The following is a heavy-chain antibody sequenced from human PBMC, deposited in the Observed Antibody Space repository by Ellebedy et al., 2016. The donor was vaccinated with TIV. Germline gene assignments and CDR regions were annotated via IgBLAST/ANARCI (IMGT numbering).Heavy chain of an antibody. CDR2: IDTSGFTI. V-gene: IGHV3-11*04. CDR1: GFTLTDSY. J-gene: IGHJ4*02. D-gene: IGHD3-3*01. CDR3: AKDSPYDSWSGYTTYYFDY. Sequence: GGSLRLSCAASGFTLTDSYMSWIRQAPGKGLEWLSYIDTSGFTIYYADSVKGRFTISRDNSKNTLYLQMNSLRAEDTAVYYCAKDSPYDSWSGYTTYYFDYWGQGTLVTVSS.